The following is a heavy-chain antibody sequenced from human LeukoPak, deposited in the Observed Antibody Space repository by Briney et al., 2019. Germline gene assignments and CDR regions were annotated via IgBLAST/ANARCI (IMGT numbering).Heavy chain of an antibody. D-gene: IGHD2-2*01. J-gene: IGHJ5*02. CDR1: GFTFSSYG. Sequence: QSGGSLRLSCAASGFTFSSYGMHWVRQAPGKGLEWVAFIRYDGSNKYYADSVKGRFTISRDNSKNTLYLQMNSLRAEDTAVYYCAKEASYQLLRNWFDPWGQGTLVTVS. CDR3: AKEASYQLLRNWFDP. V-gene: IGHV3-30*02. CDR2: IRYDGSNK.